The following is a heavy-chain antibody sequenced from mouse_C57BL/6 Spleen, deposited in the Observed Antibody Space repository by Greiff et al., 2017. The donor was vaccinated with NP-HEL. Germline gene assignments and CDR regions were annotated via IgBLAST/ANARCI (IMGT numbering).Heavy chain of an antibody. CDR1: GYTFTSYT. J-gene: IGHJ1*03. Sequence: VQLQQSGAVLARPGASVKMSCKASGYTFTSYTMHWVKQRPGQGLEWIGYINPSSGYTKYNQKFKDKATLTADKSSSTAYMQLSSLTSEDSAVYYCARDYGSSHWYFDVWGTGTTVTVAS. CDR2: INPSSGYT. V-gene: IGHV1-4*01. CDR3: ARDYGSSHWYFDV. D-gene: IGHD1-1*01.